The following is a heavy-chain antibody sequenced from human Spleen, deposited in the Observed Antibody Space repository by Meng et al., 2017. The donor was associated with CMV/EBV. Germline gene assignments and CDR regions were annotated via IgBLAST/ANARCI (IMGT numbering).Heavy chain of an antibody. J-gene: IGHJ6*02. CDR1: GFIFSNYS. CDR3: ARGPYCTSSSCFYYYYYAMDV. V-gene: IGHV3-48*04. CDR2: ISGRSITT. D-gene: IGHD2-2*01. Sequence: GESLKISCAASGFIFSNYSMNWVRQAPGKGLEWVSYISGRSITTYYSDSVKGRFTISRDNAKNSLYLQMNSLRAEDTAVYYCARGPYCTSSSCFYYYYYAMDVWGQGTTVTVSS.